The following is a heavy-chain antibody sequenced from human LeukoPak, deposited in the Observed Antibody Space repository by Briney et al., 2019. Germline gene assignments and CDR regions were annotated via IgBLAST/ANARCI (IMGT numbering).Heavy chain of an antibody. Sequence: PSETLSLTCTVSGGSISTYYWSWIRQPAGKGLEWIGRIFATGRTNYDPSLMSQVTMSIDTSKNQFSLRLTSVTAADTAVYYCARENSASYREFDSWGQGTQVTVSS. CDR1: GGSISTYY. CDR2: IFATGRT. D-gene: IGHD1-26*01. CDR3: ARENSASYREFDS. V-gene: IGHV4-4*07. J-gene: IGHJ4*02.